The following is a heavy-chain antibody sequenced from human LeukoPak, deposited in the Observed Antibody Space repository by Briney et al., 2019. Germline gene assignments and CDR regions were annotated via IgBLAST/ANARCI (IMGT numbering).Heavy chain of an antibody. CDR1: GXTFNRYS. CDR3: ASQGGAMGGHDGWIDY. J-gene: IGHJ4*02. Sequence: SGGSLRLSCAASGXTFNRYSVNWVRQAPGKGLEWVSSISDSSTYIFYADSVKGRFTISRDNAKNSLYLQMNSLRAEDTAVYYCASQGGAMGGHDGWIDYWGQGTLVTVSS. V-gene: IGHV3-21*01. D-gene: IGHD1-1*01. CDR2: ISDSSTYI.